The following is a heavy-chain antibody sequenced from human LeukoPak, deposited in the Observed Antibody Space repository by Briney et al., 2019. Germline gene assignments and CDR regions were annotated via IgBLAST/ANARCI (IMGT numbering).Heavy chain of an antibody. CDR2: IYYSGST. CDR1: GGSISSYY. D-gene: IGHD1-26*01. V-gene: IGHV4-59*08. J-gene: IGHJ4*02. Sequence: SETLSLTCTVSGGSISSYYWSWIRQPPGKGLEWIGYIYYSGSTNYNPSLKSRVTISVDTSKNQFSLKLTSVTAADTAVYYCARRRGGPRGPLDYWGQGTLVTVSS. CDR3: ARRRGGPRGPLDY.